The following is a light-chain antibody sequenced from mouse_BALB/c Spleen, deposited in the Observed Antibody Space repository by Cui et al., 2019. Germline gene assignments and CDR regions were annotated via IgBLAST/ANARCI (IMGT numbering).Light chain of an antibody. Sequence: QIVLTQSPALMSASPGEKAPMTCSASSSVSYMYWYQQKPRSSPKPWIYLTSNLASGVPARFSGSGSGTSYSLTISSMEAEDAATYYCQQWSSNPLTFGAGTKLELK. CDR1: SSVSY. J-gene: IGKJ5*01. CDR2: LTS. V-gene: IGKV4-68*01. CDR3: QQWSSNPLT.